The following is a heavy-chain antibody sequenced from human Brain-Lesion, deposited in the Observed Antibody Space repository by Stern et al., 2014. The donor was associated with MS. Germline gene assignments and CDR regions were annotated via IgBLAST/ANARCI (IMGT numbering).Heavy chain of an antibody. CDR2: ISVGTDYI. V-gene: IGHV3-21*01. D-gene: IGHD2-2*01. Sequence: VQLVQSGGGLVKPGGSLSLSCEASGFTFNSYSMNWVRQAPGKGLEWVSSISVGTDYISYANSLKGRFTISRDNAKNSLFLQMNTLRAEDTGVYYCARVDCSGTNCFYYYYGMDVWGQGTTVTVSS. J-gene: IGHJ6*02. CDR1: GFTFNSYS. CDR3: ARVDCSGTNCFYYYYGMDV.